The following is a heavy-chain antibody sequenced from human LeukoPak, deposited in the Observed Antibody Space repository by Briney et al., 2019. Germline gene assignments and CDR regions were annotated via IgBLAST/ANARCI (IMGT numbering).Heavy chain of an antibody. J-gene: IGHJ6*03. Sequence: SETLSLTCSVSGMSISSYYGTWIRQPAGKGLEWIGRIFTSGSTSYNPSLTSRVTMSVDTSKNQFSLTLTSVTAADTAVYYCARSSKVEQQLTLYYYYYMDVWGKGTTVTISS. CDR3: ARSSKVEQQLTLYYYYYMDV. CDR2: IFTSGST. CDR1: GMSISSYY. V-gene: IGHV4-4*07. D-gene: IGHD6-13*01.